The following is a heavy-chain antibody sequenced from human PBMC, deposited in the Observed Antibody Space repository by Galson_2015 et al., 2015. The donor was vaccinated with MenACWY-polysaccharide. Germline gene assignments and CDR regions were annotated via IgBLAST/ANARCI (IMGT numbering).Heavy chain of an antibody. Sequence: SLRLSCAASGLTFSSYEMNWVRQAPGKGLEWVSYISSSGSTIYYADSVKGRFTISRDNAKNSLYLQMNSLGAEDTAVYYCFGTMVREFNWFDPWGQGTLVTVSS. J-gene: IGHJ5*02. D-gene: IGHD3-10*01. CDR3: FGTMVREFNWFDP. V-gene: IGHV3-48*03. CDR1: GLTFSSYE. CDR2: ISSSGSTI.